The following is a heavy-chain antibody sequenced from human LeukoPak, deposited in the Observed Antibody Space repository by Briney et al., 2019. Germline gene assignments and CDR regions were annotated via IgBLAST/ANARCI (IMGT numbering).Heavy chain of an antibody. J-gene: IGHJ4*02. CDR3: ASGGITIFGVVIPNPDY. D-gene: IGHD3-3*01. CDR1: GYTFTGYY. CDR2: IDPNSGGT. V-gene: IGHV1-2*02. Sequence: ASVKVSCKASGYTFTGYYMHWVRQAPGQGLEWMGWIDPNSGGTDYAQKFQGRVTMTRDTSIGTAYMELSRLRSDDTAVYYCASGGITIFGVVIPNPDYWGQGTLVTVSS.